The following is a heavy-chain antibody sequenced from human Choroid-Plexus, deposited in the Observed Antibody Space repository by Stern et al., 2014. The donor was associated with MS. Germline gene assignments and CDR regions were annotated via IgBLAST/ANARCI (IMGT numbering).Heavy chain of an antibody. CDR3: AKDRQYLTYFFDH. D-gene: IGHD2/OR15-2a*01. Sequence: MQLVESGGGVVQPGRPLRLSCVASGFTLGSCAMHWVRQAPGKGLAGVAGVSYDGSNKYYADSVKGRFTISRDNSQNTLYMQMSSLRPEDTAVYYCAKDRQYLTYFFDHWGQGSLVTVSS. CDR2: VSYDGSNK. V-gene: IGHV3-30*18. J-gene: IGHJ5*02. CDR1: GFTLGSCA.